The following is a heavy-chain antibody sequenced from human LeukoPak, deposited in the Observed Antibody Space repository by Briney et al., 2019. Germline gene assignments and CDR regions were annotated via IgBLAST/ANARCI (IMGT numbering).Heavy chain of an antibody. D-gene: IGHD6-13*01. CDR2: ISSSSTYT. Sequence: GGSLRLSCAASGFTFSDYYMSWIRQAPGKGLEWVSYISSSSTYTTYADSVKGRFTISRDNAKNSLYLQMNSLRGEDTAVYYCARLGSIAAAGTPDYWGQGTLVTVSS. CDR1: GFTFSDYY. V-gene: IGHV3-11*06. CDR3: ARLGSIAAAGTPDY. J-gene: IGHJ4*02.